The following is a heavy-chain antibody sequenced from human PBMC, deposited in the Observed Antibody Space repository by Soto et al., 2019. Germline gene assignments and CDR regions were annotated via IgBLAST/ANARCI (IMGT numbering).Heavy chain of an antibody. V-gene: IGHV1-69*12. CDR1: GGTFSSYA. Sequence: QVQLVQSGAEVKKPGSSVKVSCKASGGTFSSYAISWVRQAPGQGLEWMGGIIPIFGTANYAQKFQGRVTITADESTSTAYMELSSLRSEDTAVYYCASQWLRGTRTLLSDAFDIWGQGTMVTVSS. D-gene: IGHD3-10*01. J-gene: IGHJ3*02. CDR3: ASQWLRGTRTLLSDAFDI. CDR2: IIPIFGTA.